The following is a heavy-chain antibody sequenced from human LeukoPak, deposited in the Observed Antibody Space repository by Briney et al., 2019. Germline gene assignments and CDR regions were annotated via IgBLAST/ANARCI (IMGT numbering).Heavy chain of an antibody. D-gene: IGHD3-10*01. J-gene: IGHJ5*02. CDR3: ARGPDGSGIVDWFDP. Sequence: SETLSLTCAVYGGSFSGYYWSWIRQPPGKGLEWIGEINHSGSTNYNPSLKSRVTISVDTSKNQFSLKLSSVTAADTAVYYCARGPDGSGIVDWFDPWGQGTLVTVSS. V-gene: IGHV4-34*01. CDR1: GGSFSGYY. CDR2: INHSGST.